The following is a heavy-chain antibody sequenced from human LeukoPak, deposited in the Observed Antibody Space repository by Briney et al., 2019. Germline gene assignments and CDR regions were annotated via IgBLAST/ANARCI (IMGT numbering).Heavy chain of an antibody. V-gene: IGHV3-7*01. CDR1: GFSFSDHW. CDR3: ARDLGWLQSDY. J-gene: IGHJ4*02. D-gene: IGHD5-24*01. Sequence: GGYLRLSCVASGFSFSDHWMNWFRQAPGKGLEWVATIKKDGSEQYYVDSMKGRLTISRDNAKNSVYLQIHNLRAEDTAVYYCARDLGWLQSDYWGQGTLVTVPS. CDR2: IKKDGSEQ.